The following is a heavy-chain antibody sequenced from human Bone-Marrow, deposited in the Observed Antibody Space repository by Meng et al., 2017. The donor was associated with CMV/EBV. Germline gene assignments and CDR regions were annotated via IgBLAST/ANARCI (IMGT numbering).Heavy chain of an antibody. CDR2: IIPIFGTA. J-gene: IGHJ4*02. CDR3: AQGLMVYED. Sequence: KVSCEASGGTFSSYAISWVRQAPGQGLEWMGVIIPIFGTANYAQQFQGRVTITTDESTSTAYMELSSLRSEDTAVYYCAQGLMVYEDWGQGTLVTVSS. CDR1: GGTFSSYA. D-gene: IGHD2-8*01. V-gene: IGHV1-69*05.